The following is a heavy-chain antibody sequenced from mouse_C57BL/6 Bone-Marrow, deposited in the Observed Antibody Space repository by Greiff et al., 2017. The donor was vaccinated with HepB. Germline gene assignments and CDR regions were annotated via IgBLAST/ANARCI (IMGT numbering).Heavy chain of an antibody. CDR3: ARSRAYDYDAWFAY. CDR2: IYPGSGST. CDR1: GYTFTSYW. V-gene: IGHV1-55*01. J-gene: IGHJ3*01. D-gene: IGHD2-4*01. Sequence: QVQLKESGAELVKPGASVKMSCKASGYTFTSYWITWVKQRPGQGLEWIGDIYPGSGSTNYNEKFKSKATLTVDTSSSTAYMQLSSRTSEDSAVYYCARSRAYDYDAWFAYWGQGTLVTVSA.